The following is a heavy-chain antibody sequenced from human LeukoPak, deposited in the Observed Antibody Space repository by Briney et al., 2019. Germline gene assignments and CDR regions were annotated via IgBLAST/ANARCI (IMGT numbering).Heavy chain of an antibody. Sequence: GGSLRLSRAASGFTFSHHGMHWVRQAPGKGLEWVAFMLYDGSNKYYVDSVKGRFTISRDNSENALSLQMNSLRAEDTAMYYCARAIDKGTGYYMDFWGQGTRVTVSS. CDR3: ARAIDKGTGYYMDF. CDR2: MLYDGSNK. CDR1: GFTFSHHG. V-gene: IGHV3-30*02. D-gene: IGHD3/OR15-3a*01. J-gene: IGHJ4*02.